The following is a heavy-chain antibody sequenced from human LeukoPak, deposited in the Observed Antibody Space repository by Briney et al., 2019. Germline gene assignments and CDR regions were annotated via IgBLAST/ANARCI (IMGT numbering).Heavy chain of an antibody. CDR1: GFTFSSYA. Sequence: GGSLRLSCTASGFTFSSYAMNWVRQAPGKGLVWVSRIKSDGSDITYADSVKGRFTISRDNAKNTLYLQMNSLRAEDTAVYYCTSDRVYFGLDVWGQGTTVTVSS. J-gene: IGHJ6*02. D-gene: IGHD6-13*01. CDR2: IKSDGSDI. CDR3: TSDRVYFGLDV. V-gene: IGHV3-74*01.